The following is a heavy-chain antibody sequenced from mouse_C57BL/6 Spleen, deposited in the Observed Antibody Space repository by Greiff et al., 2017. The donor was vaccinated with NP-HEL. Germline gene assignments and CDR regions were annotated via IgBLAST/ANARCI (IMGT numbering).Heavy chain of an antibody. D-gene: IGHD3-2*02. Sequence: EVQLQQSGAELVRPGASVKLSCTASGFNIKDDYMHWVKQRPEHGLEWIGWIDPENGDTEYASKFQGKATITADTSSNTAYLQLSSLTSEDTAVYYCTTSGDSSGYGFAYWGQGTLVTVSA. V-gene: IGHV14-4*01. CDR2: IDPENGDT. CDR1: GFNIKDDY. J-gene: IGHJ3*01. CDR3: TTSGDSSGYGFAY.